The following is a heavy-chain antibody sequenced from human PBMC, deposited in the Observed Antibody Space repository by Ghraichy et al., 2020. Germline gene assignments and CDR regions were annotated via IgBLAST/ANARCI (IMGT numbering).Heavy chain of an antibody. CDR2: IYWDDDK. V-gene: IGHV2-5*02. D-gene: IGHD3-10*01. Sequence: TLSLTLTCTFSGFSLTTSGVGVGWFRQPPGKALEWLALIYWDDDKRYSPSLKSRLTITKDTSKNQVVLTMTNMDPVDTATYYCAHRSLWFGEPRFDPWGQGTLVTVSS. J-gene: IGHJ5*02. CDR1: GFSLTTSGVG. CDR3: AHRSLWFGEPRFDP.